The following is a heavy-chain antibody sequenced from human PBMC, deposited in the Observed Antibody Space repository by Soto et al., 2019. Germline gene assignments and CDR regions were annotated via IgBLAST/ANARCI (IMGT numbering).Heavy chain of an antibody. CDR2: IKSQIDGGTT. D-gene: IGHD3-10*01. CDR3: TTHIVGLDAFDM. V-gene: IGHV3-15*07. J-gene: IGHJ3*02. Sequence: DVQLVESGGGLVKPGGSLRLSCAASGFSFRHAWMNWVRHTPGKGLEWVGRIKSQIDGGTTDYAAPVNGRFTISKDDSKDTLYLQMNSLKIEDTALYYCTTHIVGLDAFDMWGQGTMVTVSS. CDR1: GFSFRHAW.